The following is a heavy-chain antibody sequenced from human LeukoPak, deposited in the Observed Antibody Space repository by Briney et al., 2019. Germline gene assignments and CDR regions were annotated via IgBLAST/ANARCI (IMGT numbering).Heavy chain of an antibody. CDR1: GFIFSSYE. Sequence: GGSLRLSCVASGFIFSSYELTWIRQAPGKGLDWVSYTTSSGGTKYHSDSVKGRFHISRDNAKHSLYLQMNSLRAEDTAIYYCARGGNYVSGYYFDQWGPGTLVTVSS. CDR3: ARGGNYVSGYYFDQ. CDR2: TTSSGGTK. J-gene: IGHJ4*02. D-gene: IGHD3-3*01. V-gene: IGHV3-48*03.